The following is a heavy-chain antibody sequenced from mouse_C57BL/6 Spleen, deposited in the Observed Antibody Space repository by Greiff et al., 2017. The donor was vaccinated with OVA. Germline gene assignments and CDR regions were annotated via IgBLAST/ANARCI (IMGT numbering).Heavy chain of an antibody. CDR2: INPNNGGT. Sequence: EVQLQQSGPELVKPGASVKISCKASGYTFTDYYMNWVKQSHGKSLEWIGDINPNNGGTSYNQKFKGKATLTVDKSSSTAYMELRSLTSEDSAVYYCARGLDDGYYAWFADWGQGTLVTVSA. CDR1: GYTFTDYY. V-gene: IGHV1-26*01. J-gene: IGHJ3*01. CDR3: ARGLDDGYYAWFAD. D-gene: IGHD2-3*01.